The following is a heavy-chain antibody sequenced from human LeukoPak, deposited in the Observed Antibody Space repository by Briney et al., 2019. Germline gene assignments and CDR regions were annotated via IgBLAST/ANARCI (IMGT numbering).Heavy chain of an antibody. D-gene: IGHD2-8*02. CDR1: GFTFSSYA. Sequence: GGSLRLSCAASGFTFSSYAMSWVRQAPGKGLEWVSSISSSSSYIYYADSVKGRFTISRDNAKNSLYLQMNSLRAEDTAVYYCARDLRYIPRGVKASVTYFDYWGQGTLVTVSS. J-gene: IGHJ4*02. CDR2: ISSSSSYI. V-gene: IGHV3-21*01. CDR3: ARDLRYIPRGVKASVTYFDY.